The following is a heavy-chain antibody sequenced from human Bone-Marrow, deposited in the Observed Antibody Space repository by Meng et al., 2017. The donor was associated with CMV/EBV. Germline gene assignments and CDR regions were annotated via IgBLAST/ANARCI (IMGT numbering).Heavy chain of an antibody. V-gene: IGHV3-74*01. D-gene: IGHD3-16*01. CDR3: AVRGAYYYYGMDV. CDR1: GFTFSSYW. CDR2: INSDGSST. Sequence: EGSLRLSCAASGFTFSSYWMHWVRQAPGKGLVWVSRINSDGSSTSYADSVKGRFTISRDNAKNTLYLQMNSLRAEDTAVYYCAVRGAYYYYGMDVWGQGTTVTVSS. J-gene: IGHJ6*02.